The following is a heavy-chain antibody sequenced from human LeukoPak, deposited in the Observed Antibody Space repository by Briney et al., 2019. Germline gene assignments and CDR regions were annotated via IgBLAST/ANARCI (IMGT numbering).Heavy chain of an antibody. CDR3: ARDGYFDY. J-gene: IGHJ4*02. CDR2: ISGYSDNT. V-gene: IGHV1-18*04. CDR1: GYTHSNYG. Sequence: ASVKVSCKASGYTHSNYGIAWVRQAPGHGLEWMGWISGYSDNTKYAQRLQGRVTMTTDTSTSTAYIELRSLRSDDTAVYYCARDGYFDYWGQGTLVTVSS.